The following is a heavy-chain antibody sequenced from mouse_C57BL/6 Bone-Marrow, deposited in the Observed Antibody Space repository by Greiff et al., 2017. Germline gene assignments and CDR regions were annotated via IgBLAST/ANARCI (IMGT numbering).Heavy chain of an antibody. CDR2: IDPSDSYP. D-gene: IGHD2-5*01. V-gene: IGHV1-69*01. CDR1: GYTFTSYW. J-gene: IGHJ3*01. CDR3: ARFPYSNYGRWFAY. Sequence: VQLQQPGAELVMPGASVKLSCKASGYTFTSYWMHWVKQRPGQGLEWIGEIDPSDSYPNYNQKFKGKSTLTVDKSSSTAYMQLSSLTSEDSAVYYCARFPYSNYGRWFAYWGQGTLVTVSA.